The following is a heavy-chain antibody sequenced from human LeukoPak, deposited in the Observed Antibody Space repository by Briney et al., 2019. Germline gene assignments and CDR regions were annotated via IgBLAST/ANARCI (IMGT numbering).Heavy chain of an antibody. CDR2: INQSGST. Sequence: SETLSLTCAVYGGSLSGYYWNWIRQPPGKGLEWIGEINQSGSTKYNPSLKSRVTISIDTSESQFSMRLNSVTAADTALYYCARCDSGGWFFDSWGQGALVTVSS. D-gene: IGHD6-19*01. CDR1: GGSLSGYY. CDR3: ARCDSGGWFFDS. J-gene: IGHJ5*01. V-gene: IGHV4-34*01.